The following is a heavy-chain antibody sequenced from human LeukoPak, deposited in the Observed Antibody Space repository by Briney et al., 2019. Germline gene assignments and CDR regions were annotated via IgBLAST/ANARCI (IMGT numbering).Heavy chain of an antibody. CDR2: IYDSGST. V-gene: IGHV4-39*01. D-gene: IGHD2-15*01. Sequence: PSETLSLTCTVSGGSIRSSYYYWGWIRQPPGKGLEWIGSIYDSGSTYYNPSLKSRVTISVDTSKNQFSLKLNSVTAADTAVYYCARVPQVVAATDYYFDYWGQGTLVTVSS. CDR1: GGSIRSSYYY. J-gene: IGHJ4*02. CDR3: ARVPQVVAATDYYFDY.